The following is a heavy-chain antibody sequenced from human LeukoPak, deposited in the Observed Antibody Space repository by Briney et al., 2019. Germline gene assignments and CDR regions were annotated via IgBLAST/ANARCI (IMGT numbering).Heavy chain of an antibody. Sequence: SETLSLTCSVSGGSISSYYWSWIRQPPGKGLEYIGYIYYSGSTNYNPSLKSRVTISVDTSKDQFSLNLTSVTAADTVVYYCARLKCISTTCPLRYVMDVWGQGTTVTVSS. J-gene: IGHJ6*02. CDR1: GGSISSYY. D-gene: IGHD2-2*01. CDR3: ARLKCISTTCPLRYVMDV. V-gene: IGHV4-59*01. CDR2: IYYSGST.